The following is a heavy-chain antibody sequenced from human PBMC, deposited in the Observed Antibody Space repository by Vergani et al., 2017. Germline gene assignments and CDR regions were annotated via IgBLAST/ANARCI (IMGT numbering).Heavy chain of an antibody. CDR3: AADPGYCSSTSCYARLDYMDV. V-gene: IGHV1-58*02. J-gene: IGHJ6*03. CDR2: IVVGSGNT. CDR1: GFTFTSSA. Sequence: QMQLVQSGPEVKKPGTSVKVSCKASGFTFTSSAMQWVRQARGQRLEWIGWIVVGSGNTNYAQKFQERVTITRDMSTSTAYMELSSLRSEDTAVYYCAADPGYCSSTSCYARLDYMDVWGKGTTVTVSS. D-gene: IGHD2-2*03.